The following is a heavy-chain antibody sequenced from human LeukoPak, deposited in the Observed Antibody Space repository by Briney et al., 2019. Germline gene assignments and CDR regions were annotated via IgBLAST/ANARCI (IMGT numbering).Heavy chain of an antibody. CDR1: GFTFSSYE. CDR3: ARSYYYGSGVFDY. J-gene: IGHJ4*02. V-gene: IGHV3-48*03. Sequence: GGSLRLSCAASGFTFSSYEMNWVCQAPGKGLEWVSYISSSGSTIYYADSVKGRFTISRDNAKNSLYLQMNSLRAEDTAVYYCARSYYYGSGVFDYWGQGTLVTVSS. CDR2: ISSSGSTI. D-gene: IGHD3-10*01.